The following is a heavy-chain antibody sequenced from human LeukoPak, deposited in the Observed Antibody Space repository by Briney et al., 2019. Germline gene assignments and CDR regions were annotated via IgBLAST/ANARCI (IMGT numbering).Heavy chain of an antibody. V-gene: IGHV3-21*01. CDR1: GFTFSSYS. Sequence: GGSLRLSCAASGFTFSSYSMNWVRQAPGKGLEWVSSISSSSSYIYYADSVKGRFTISRDNAKNSLYLQMNSLRAEDTAVYYCARVRWLQFKNGMDVWGQGTTVTVSS. D-gene: IGHD5-24*01. CDR2: ISSSSSYI. CDR3: ARVRWLQFKNGMDV. J-gene: IGHJ6*02.